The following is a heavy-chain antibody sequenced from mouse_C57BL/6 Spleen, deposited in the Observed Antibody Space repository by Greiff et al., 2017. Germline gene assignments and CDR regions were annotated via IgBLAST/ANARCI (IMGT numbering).Heavy chain of an antibody. J-gene: IGHJ3*01. V-gene: IGHV14-4*01. D-gene: IGHD2-13*01. CDR2: IDPENGDT. CDR1: GFNIKDDY. CDR3: TTGVYDGAWFAY. Sequence: VQLQQSGAELVRPGASVKLSCTASGFNIKDDYMHWVKQRPEQGLEWIGWIDPENGDTEYASKFQGKATITADTSSNTTYLPLSSLTSADTAVYYCTTGVYDGAWFAYWGQGTLVTVSA.